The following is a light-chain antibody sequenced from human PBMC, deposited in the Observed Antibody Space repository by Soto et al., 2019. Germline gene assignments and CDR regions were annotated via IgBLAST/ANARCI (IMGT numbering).Light chain of an antibody. V-gene: IGKV3-20*01. J-gene: IGKJ2*01. CDR3: QLYRSALLYT. Sequence: ETVLTQSPGTLSLSPGERATLSCTASQSVSTEYLAWYQQKPGQVPRLLIFGASIRATGVPDRFSGSGSGTDFTLTISRLEPEDVAVYYCQLYRSALLYTFGQGTKVDMK. CDR2: GAS. CDR1: QSVSTEY.